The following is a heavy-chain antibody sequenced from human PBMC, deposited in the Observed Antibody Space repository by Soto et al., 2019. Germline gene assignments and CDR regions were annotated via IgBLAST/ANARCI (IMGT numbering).Heavy chain of an antibody. CDR3: ARDLTPVYSSDGCQFDP. J-gene: IGHJ5*02. D-gene: IGHD6-25*01. CDR2: IYYSGST. V-gene: IGHV4-61*01. Sequence: QVQLQESGPGLVKPSETLSLTCTVSGGSVSSGSYYWSWIRQPPGKGLEWIGYIYYSGSTNYNPSLKSRVNISVDTSKNQFSLKLSSVTAADTAVYYCARDLTPVYSSDGCQFDPWGQGTLVTVSS. CDR1: GGSVSSGSYY.